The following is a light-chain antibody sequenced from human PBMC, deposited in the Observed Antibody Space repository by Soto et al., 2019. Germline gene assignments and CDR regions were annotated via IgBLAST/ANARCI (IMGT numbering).Light chain of an antibody. CDR2: EGS. Sequence: QSALTQPASVSGSPGQSITISCTGTSSDVGSYKFVSWYQQHPGKAPNLMIYEGSKRPSGVSNRFSGSKSGNTASLTISGLPAEDEDDYYCCSYAGSSTLVFGGGTKLTVL. CDR3: CSYAGSSTLV. V-gene: IGLV2-23*01. CDR1: SSDVGSYKF. J-gene: IGLJ2*01.